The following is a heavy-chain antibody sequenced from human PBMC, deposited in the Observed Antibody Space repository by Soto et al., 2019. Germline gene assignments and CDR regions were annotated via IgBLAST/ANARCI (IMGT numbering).Heavy chain of an antibody. V-gene: IGHV4-61*08. CDR3: ARDIVSSGYPFAFDI. CDR2: IYYSGST. J-gene: IGHJ3*02. CDR1: GGSISSGGYY. D-gene: IGHD3-22*01. Sequence: PSETLSLTCTVSGGSISSGGYYWSWIRQPPGKGLEWIGYIYYSGSTNYNPSLKSRVTISVDTSKNQFSLKLSSVTAADTAVYYCARDIVSSGYPFAFDIWGQGTMVTVSS.